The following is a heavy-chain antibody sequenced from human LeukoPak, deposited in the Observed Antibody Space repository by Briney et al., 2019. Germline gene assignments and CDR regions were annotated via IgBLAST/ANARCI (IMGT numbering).Heavy chain of an antibody. V-gene: IGHV4-39*02. D-gene: IGHD6-6*01. CDR2: IYYNGNS. Sequence: SETLSLTCTVSGGSITNPTYHWGWVRQPPGKGLEWIGSIYYNGNSYYNLDLKSRLTLSIDTSNNQFSLKLESVTAADTTVYYCTSEYSSSPAYWGQGTLVTVSS. J-gene: IGHJ4*02. CDR3: TSEYSSSPAY. CDR1: GGSITNPTYH.